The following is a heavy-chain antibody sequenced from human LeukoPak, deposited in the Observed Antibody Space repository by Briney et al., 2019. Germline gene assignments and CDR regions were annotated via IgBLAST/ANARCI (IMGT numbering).Heavy chain of an antibody. D-gene: IGHD6-13*01. V-gene: IGHV5-51*01. Sequence: GESLKISCKGSGYRFTNYWIDWVRQMPGKGLEWMGTIYPGDSDTRYRPSFQGQVTISADRSISTAYLQWSSLKASDTAMYYCATAAAGWDSLDSWGQGTLVTVSS. CDR3: ATAAAGWDSLDS. J-gene: IGHJ4*02. CDR2: IYPGDSDT. CDR1: GYRFTNYW.